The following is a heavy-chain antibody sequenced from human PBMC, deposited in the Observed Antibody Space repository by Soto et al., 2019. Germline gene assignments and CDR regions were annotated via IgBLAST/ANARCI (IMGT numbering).Heavy chain of an antibody. CDR1: GFTFSSHA. D-gene: IGHD2-8*01. CDR2: ISGIGYNT. Sequence: EVQLLESGGGFVQPGGSLRLSCAPSGFTFSSHAMSWVRQAPGKGLEWVSGISGIGYNTYYADSVKGRFTISRDNSKNMIDLQMNTLRAEDTAVYYCARSSSMLYDLFDYWGQGTLVTVSS. CDR3: ARSSSMLYDLFDY. V-gene: IGHV3-23*01. J-gene: IGHJ4*02.